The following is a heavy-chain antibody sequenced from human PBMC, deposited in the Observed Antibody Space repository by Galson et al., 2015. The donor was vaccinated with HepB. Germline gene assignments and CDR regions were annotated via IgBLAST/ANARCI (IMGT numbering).Heavy chain of an antibody. J-gene: IGHJ4*02. Sequence: QSGAEVKKPGESLKVSCEASGYPFTTYWIGWVRQMPGKGLEWMGSIYPGDSDVRYSPSFQGQVTISADKSISTAYLRWSDLKASDTATYYCAKFSLGAIDYWGQGTLVTVSS. CDR3: AKFSLGAIDY. CDR2: IYPGDSDV. D-gene: IGHD1-26*01. CDR1: GYPFTTYW. V-gene: IGHV5-51*01.